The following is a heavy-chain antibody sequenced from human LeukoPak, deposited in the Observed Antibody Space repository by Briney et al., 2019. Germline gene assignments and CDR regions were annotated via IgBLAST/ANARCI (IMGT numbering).Heavy chain of an antibody. D-gene: IGHD2-2*01. J-gene: IGHJ5*01. CDR1: GQSTTTYR. Sequence: SETLSLTCSVSGQSTTTYRWSWIRQSAAKGLEWLGRIDEDGSTTYAPSLRSRVTVSVDTSKNQVSLKLKFVTAADTAVYFCARGYRSTTHCHFDSWGRGTRVTVSS. CDR3: ARGYRSTTHCHFDS. CDR2: IDEDGST. V-gene: IGHV4-4*07.